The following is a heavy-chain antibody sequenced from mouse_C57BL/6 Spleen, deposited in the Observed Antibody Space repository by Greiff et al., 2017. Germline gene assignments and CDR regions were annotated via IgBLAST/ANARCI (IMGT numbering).Heavy chain of an antibody. Sequence: VQLQQSGPELVKPGASVKISCKASGYSFTGYYMNWVKQSPEQSLEWIGEINPSTGGTTYNQKFKAKATLTVDKSSSTAYMQLKSLTSEDSAVYYCARSVYGSSSFYAMDYWGQGTSVTVSS. D-gene: IGHD1-1*01. J-gene: IGHJ4*01. V-gene: IGHV1-42*01. CDR2: INPSTGGT. CDR1: GYSFTGYY. CDR3: ARSVYGSSSFYAMDY.